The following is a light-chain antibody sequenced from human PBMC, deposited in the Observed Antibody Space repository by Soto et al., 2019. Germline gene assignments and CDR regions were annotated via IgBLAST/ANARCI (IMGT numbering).Light chain of an antibody. CDR1: QNVSTW. V-gene: IGKV1-5*01. CDR3: QQYDSYRT. J-gene: IGKJ1*01. CDR2: DVS. Sequence: DIQMTQSPSTLSASVGDRVTITCRASQNVSTWLAWYQHKPRKAPKLLLFDVSNLESGVPSRFSGSGSGTEFTLTINSLQSDEFATYYCQQYDSYRTFGQGTKVETK.